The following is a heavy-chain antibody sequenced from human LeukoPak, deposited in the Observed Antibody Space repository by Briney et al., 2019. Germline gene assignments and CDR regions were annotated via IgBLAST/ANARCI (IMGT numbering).Heavy chain of an antibody. CDR2: INHSGST. V-gene: IGHV4-34*01. CDR3: ASLNMDV. J-gene: IGHJ6*03. Sequence: TSSETLSLTCAVYGGSFSGYYWSWIRQPPGKGLEWIGEINHSGSTNYNPSLKSRVTISVDTSKNQFSLKLSSVTAADTAVYYCASLNMDVWGKGTTVTVSS. CDR1: GGSFSGYY.